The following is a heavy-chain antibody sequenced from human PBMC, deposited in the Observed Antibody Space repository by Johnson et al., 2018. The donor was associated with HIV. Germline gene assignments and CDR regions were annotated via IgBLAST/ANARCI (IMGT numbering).Heavy chain of an antibody. CDR3: ASSPRLNDAFDI. CDR1: GFTFSSYA. Sequence: QVHLVESGGGVVQPGRSLRLSCAASGFTFSSYAMHWVRQAPGKGLEWVAVISYDGSNKYYADSVKGRFTISRDNSKNTLYLQMNSLRAEDTAVCYCASSPRLNDAFDIWGQGTMVTVSS. J-gene: IGHJ3*02. CDR2: ISYDGSNK. V-gene: IGHV3-30*04. D-gene: IGHD3-22*01.